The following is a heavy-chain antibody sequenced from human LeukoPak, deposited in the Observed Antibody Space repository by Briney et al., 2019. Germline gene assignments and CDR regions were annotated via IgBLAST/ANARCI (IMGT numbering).Heavy chain of an antibody. D-gene: IGHD1-26*01. V-gene: IGHV1-18*01. CDR1: GYTFTSYG. Sequence: GASVKVSCKASGYTFTSYGISWVRQAPGQGLEWMGWISAYNGNTNYAQKLQGRVTMTTDTSTSTAYMELRSLRSDDTAVYYCARDRPQYSGSYYGFDYWGQGTLVTVSS. J-gene: IGHJ4*02. CDR3: ARDRPQYSGSYYGFDY. CDR2: ISAYNGNT.